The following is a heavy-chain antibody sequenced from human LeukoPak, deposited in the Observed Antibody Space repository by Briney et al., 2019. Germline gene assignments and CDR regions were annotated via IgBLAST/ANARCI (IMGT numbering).Heavy chain of an antibody. V-gene: IGHV3-23*01. J-gene: IGHJ4*02. CDR1: GFTFNTYA. Sequence: GGSLRLSCAASGFTFNTYAVSWVRQAPGKGLDWVSTISGSGAFIYSADSVKGRFTISRDNSKNTLYLQMNSLRVADTAVYYCAKAVASGRSFDCWGQGTLVTVSS. CDR3: AKAVASGRSFDC. CDR2: ISGSGAFI. D-gene: IGHD6-19*01.